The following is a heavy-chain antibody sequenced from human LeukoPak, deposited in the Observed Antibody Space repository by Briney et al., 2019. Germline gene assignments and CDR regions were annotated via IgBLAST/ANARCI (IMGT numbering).Heavy chain of an antibody. D-gene: IGHD6-13*01. CDR3: ARDRSSSWYWFDY. J-gene: IGHJ4*02. CDR2: INPNSGGT. V-gene: IGHV1-2*02. CDR1: GYTFTTYG. Sequence: GASVKVSCKASGYTFTTYGISWVRQAPGQGLEWMGWINPNSGGTNYAQKFQGRVTMTRDTSISTAYMELSRPRSDDTAVYYCARDRSSSWYWFDYWGQGTLVTVSS.